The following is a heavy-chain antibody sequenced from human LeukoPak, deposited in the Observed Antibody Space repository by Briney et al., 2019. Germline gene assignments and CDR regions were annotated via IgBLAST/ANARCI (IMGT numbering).Heavy chain of an antibody. CDR3: ARQTSGNYYSYVFDI. CDR2: IFIGGST. V-gene: IGHV3-66*04. J-gene: IGHJ3*02. CDR1: GFTVRSNY. Sequence: GGSLRLSCAASGFTVRSNYMTWVRQAPGKGLEWVSVIFIGGSTYYADSVKGRFTISRDNSKNTLYLQMNSLRAEDTAVYYCARQTSGNYYSYVFDIWGQGTMVTVSS. D-gene: IGHD1-26*01.